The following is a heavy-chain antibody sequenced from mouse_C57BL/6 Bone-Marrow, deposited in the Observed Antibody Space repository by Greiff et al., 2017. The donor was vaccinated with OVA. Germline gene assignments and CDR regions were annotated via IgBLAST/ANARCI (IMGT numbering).Heavy chain of an antibody. CDR2: IYYSGTI. J-gene: IGHJ1*03. D-gene: IGHD2-5*01. Sequence: EVKLMESGPGLVKPSQTVFLTCTVTGISITTGNYRWSWIRQFPGNKLEWIGYIYYSGTITYNPSLTSRTTITRDTPNNQFFLEMNSLTAEDTATYYCARSYYSNYGGYFDVWGTGTTVTVSS. V-gene: IGHV3-5*01. CDR1: GISITTGNYR. CDR3: ARSYYSNYGGYFDV.